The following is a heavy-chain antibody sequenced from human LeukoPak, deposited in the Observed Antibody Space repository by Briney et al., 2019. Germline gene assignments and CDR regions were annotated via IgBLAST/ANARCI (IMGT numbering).Heavy chain of an antibody. CDR3: ARPGGDEAGGGAFDI. CDR2: ISSSSSTI. Sequence: GGSLRLSCAASGFTFSSYSMNWVRQAPGKGLEWVSYISSSSSTIYYADSVKGRFTISRDNAKNSLYLQMNSLRDEDTAVYYCARPGGDEAGGGAFDIWGQGTMVTVSS. V-gene: IGHV3-48*02. D-gene: IGHD2-21*02. CDR1: GFTFSSYS. J-gene: IGHJ3*02.